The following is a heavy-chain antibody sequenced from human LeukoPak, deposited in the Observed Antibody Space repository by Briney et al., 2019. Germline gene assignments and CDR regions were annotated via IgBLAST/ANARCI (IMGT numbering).Heavy chain of an antibody. CDR2: IYTGGST. J-gene: IGHJ4*02. Sequence: SETLSLTCTVSGGSIGSGSYYWSWIRQPAGKRLEWIGRIYTGGSTNYNPSLKSRVTISLDTSNNRFSLKLSSVTAADTAVYYCARALRIAAAANYYFDYWGQGTLVTVSS. V-gene: IGHV4-61*02. D-gene: IGHD6-13*01. CDR1: GGSIGSGSYY. CDR3: ARALRIAAAANYYFDY.